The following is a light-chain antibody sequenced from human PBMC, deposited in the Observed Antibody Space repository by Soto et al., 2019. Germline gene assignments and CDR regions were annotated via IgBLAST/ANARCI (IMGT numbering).Light chain of an antibody. CDR1: QRVYSN. CDR3: QQYTNWPPNT. V-gene: IGKV3-15*01. Sequence: LMTQSPDTLSGSPGESATLSSGASQRVYSNLAWYQQRPGQAPRLLIYGASTRATGVPARFSGRGSGTEFTLTISSLQSEDFAVYYCQQYTNWPPNTFGQGTRLEIK. J-gene: IGKJ5*01. CDR2: GAS.